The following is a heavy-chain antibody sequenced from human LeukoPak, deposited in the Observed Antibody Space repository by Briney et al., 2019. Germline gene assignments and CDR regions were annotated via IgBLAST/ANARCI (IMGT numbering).Heavy chain of an antibody. J-gene: IGHJ3*02. V-gene: IGHV3-53*01. Sequence: GGSLRLSCAASGFTVNGNFMSWVRQAPGKGLEWVSLIYSGGSTYYADSVKGRFTVSRDTSKNTLYLQMSSLRAEDTAIYYCARAISAEAFDIWGQGAMVTVSS. CDR1: GFTVNGNF. CDR2: IYSGGST. D-gene: IGHD3-9*01. CDR3: ARAISAEAFDI.